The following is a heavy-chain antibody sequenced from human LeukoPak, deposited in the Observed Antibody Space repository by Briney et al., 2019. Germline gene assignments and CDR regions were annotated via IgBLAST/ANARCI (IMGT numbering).Heavy chain of an antibody. D-gene: IGHD6-19*01. V-gene: IGHV4-59*01. CDR2: IYYSGST. J-gene: IGHJ4*02. CDR3: AREGGDSSGWGVPFGY. CDR1: GGSISSYY. Sequence: SETLSLTCTVSGGSISSYYWSWIRQPPGKGLEWIGYIYYSGSTNYNPSLKSRVTISVDTSKNQFSLKLSSVTAADTAVYYCAREGGDSSGWGVPFGYWGQGTLVTVSS.